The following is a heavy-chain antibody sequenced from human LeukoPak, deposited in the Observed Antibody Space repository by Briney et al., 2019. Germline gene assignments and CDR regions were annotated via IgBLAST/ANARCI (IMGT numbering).Heavy chain of an antibody. CDR2: ISGDGGST. Sequence: GGSLRLSCAASGFTFDDYAMHWVRQAPGKGLEWVSLISGDGGSTYYADSVKGRFTISRDNSKNSLYLQMNSLRTEDTALYYCAKDIVVVAATQHYNYYYGMDVWGQGTTVTVSS. J-gene: IGHJ6*02. D-gene: IGHD2-15*01. CDR3: AKDIVVVAATQHYNYYYGMDV. V-gene: IGHV3-43*02. CDR1: GFTFDDYA.